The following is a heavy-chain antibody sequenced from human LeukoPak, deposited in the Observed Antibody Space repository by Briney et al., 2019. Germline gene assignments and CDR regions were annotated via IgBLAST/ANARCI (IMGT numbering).Heavy chain of an antibody. CDR1: GFTFSSYS. CDR3: ASSPASSGYYRGAFDI. Sequence: GGSLRLSCAASGFTFSSYSMNWVRQAPGKGLEWVSSISSSSSYIYYADSAKGRFTISRDNANNSLYLQMNSLRAEDTAVYYCASSPASSGYYRGAFDIWGQGTMVTVSS. D-gene: IGHD3-22*01. CDR2: ISSSSSYI. J-gene: IGHJ3*02. V-gene: IGHV3-21*01.